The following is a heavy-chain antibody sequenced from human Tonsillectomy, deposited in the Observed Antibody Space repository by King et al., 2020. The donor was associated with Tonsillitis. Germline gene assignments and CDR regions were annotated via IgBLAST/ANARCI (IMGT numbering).Heavy chain of an antibody. V-gene: IGHV3-23*04. CDR3: ARASGGLSGSYPLNAFDV. CDR1: GFTFSSYA. J-gene: IGHJ3*01. D-gene: IGHD1-26*01. Sequence: VQLVESGGGLVQPGGSLRLSCAASGFTFSSYAMSWVRQAPGKGLEWVSTLSGSGSSTYYADSVKGRLTISIDNSKNTLYLQMSSLRAEDTAVYYCARASGGLSGSYPLNAFDVWGQGTMVTVS. CDR2: LSGSGSST.